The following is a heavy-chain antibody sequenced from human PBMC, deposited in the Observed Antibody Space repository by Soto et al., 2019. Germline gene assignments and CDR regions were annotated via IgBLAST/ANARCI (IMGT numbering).Heavy chain of an antibody. CDR2: IIPIFGTA. D-gene: IGHD3-3*01. V-gene: IGHV1-69*13. J-gene: IGHJ6*02. CDR1: GGTFSSYA. CDR3: ASHYDFWSGYYTQPLNYYYYGMDV. Sequence: SVKVSCKASGGTFSSYAISWVRQAPGQGLEWMGGIIPIFGTANYAQKFQGRVTITADESTSTAYMELSSLRSEDTAVYYCASHYDFWSGYYTQPLNYYYYGMDVWGQGTTVTVSS.